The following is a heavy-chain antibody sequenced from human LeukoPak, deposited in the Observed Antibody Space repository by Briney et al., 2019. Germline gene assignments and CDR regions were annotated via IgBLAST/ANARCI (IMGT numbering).Heavy chain of an antibody. D-gene: IGHD2-2*01. CDR2: IYYSGTT. V-gene: IGHV4-39*07. CDR3: ARDHFRVGCSTTSCYGVDP. J-gene: IGHJ5*02. CDR1: GGSISSDNYY. Sequence: SETLSLTCTASGGSISSDNYYWGWIRQPPGKGLEWIGSIYYSGTTYYNPSLKSRVTISVDTSKNQFSLKLRSVTAADTAVYYCARDHFRVGCSTTSCYGVDPWGQGTLVTVSS.